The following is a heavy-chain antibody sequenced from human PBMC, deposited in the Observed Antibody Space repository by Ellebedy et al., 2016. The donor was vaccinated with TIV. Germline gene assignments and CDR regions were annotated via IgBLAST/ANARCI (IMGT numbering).Heavy chain of an antibody. CDR1: GFTFSEHY. J-gene: IGHJ5*02. V-gene: IGHV3-7*01. D-gene: IGHD3-3*01. CDR3: VGFGVFNL. Sequence: GESLKISCAASGFTFSEHYMDWVRQAPGKGLEWVAHIKTDGSETYYVDSVKGRFTISRENAKNALFLQMDGLRNDDSSVYYSVGFGVFNLWGQGAPVTVSS. CDR2: IKTDGSET.